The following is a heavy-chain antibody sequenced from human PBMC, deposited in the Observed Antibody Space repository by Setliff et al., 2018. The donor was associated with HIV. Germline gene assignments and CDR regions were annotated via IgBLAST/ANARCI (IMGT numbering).Heavy chain of an antibody. D-gene: IGHD3-16*01. CDR3: ARLSTFFGPIDF. CDR2: IYPGDSDT. V-gene: IGHV5-51*01. J-gene: IGHJ4*02. Sequence: HGESLKISCKGSGYSLTSYWIGWVRQMPGKGLEWMGIIYPGDSDTRYSPSFQGQVTISADKSIYTAYLRWSSLKASDTAMYYCARLSTFFGPIDFWGQGTLVTVSS. CDR1: GYSLTSYW.